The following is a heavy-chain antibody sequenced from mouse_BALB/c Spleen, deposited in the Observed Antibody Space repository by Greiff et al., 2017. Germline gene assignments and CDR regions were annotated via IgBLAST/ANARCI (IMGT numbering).Heavy chain of an antibody. D-gene: IGHD2-2*01. Sequence: QVQLQQPGAELVKPGTSVKLSCKASGYNFTSYWINWVKLRPGQGLEWIGDIYPGSGSTNYNEKFKSKATLTVDTSSSTAYMQLSSLASEDSALYYCARTYGHGYFDVWGAGTTVTVSS. J-gene: IGHJ1*01. CDR2: IYPGSGST. V-gene: IGHV1-55*01. CDR1: GYNFTSYW. CDR3: ARTYGHGYFDV.